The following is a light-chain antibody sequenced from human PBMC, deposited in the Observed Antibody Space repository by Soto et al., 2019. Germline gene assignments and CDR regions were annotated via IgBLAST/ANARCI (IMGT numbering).Light chain of an antibody. V-gene: IGLV1-40*01. CDR1: SSNIGAGYD. J-gene: IGLJ3*02. Sequence: QSVLTQPPSVSGAPGQRVTISCTGSSSNIGAGYDVHWYQQIPGAAPKLLIYVNTNRPSGVPDRFSGSKSGTSASLAITGLQAEDEADYYCQSFDNSLSGSEVFGGGTKLTDL. CDR3: QSFDNSLSGSEV. CDR2: VNT.